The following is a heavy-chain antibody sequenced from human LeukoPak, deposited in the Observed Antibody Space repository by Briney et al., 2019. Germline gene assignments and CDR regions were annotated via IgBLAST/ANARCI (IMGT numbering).Heavy chain of an antibody. Sequence: SETLSLTCTVSGGSISSSSYYWGWIRQPPGKGLEWIGSIYYSGSTYYNPSLKSRVTISVDTSKNQFSLKLSSVTAADTAVYYCARHVYSSIFGRRFDPWGQGTLVTVSS. J-gene: IGHJ5*02. CDR3: ARHVYSSIFGRRFDP. CDR1: GGSISSSSYY. CDR2: IYYSGST. D-gene: IGHD6-13*01. V-gene: IGHV4-39*01.